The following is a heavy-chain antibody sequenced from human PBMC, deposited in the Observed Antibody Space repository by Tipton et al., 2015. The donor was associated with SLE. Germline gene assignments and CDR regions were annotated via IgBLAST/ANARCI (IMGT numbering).Heavy chain of an antibody. Sequence: LVQSGPEVKVSCKASGYTFTDYSISWVRQAPGQGLEWMGWVSPYNGNRDSAQKFQGRVTLTTDTSTSAVYLELRSLTFDDTAVYYCAIRSVAGLGSVDYWGQGTLVTVSS. CDR2: VSPYNGNR. D-gene: IGHD6-19*01. CDR1: GYTFTDYS. J-gene: IGHJ4*02. V-gene: IGHV1-18*01. CDR3: AIRSVAGLGSVDY.